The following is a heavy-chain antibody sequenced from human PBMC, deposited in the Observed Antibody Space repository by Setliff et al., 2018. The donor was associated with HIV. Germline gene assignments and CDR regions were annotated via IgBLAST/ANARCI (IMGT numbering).Heavy chain of an antibody. CDR3: ARGGGATFGGIVVKRFFDY. CDR2: INHSGST. CDR1: GGSFSGYY. J-gene: IGHJ4*02. D-gene: IGHD3-16*02. V-gene: IGHV4-34*01. Sequence: SETLSLTCAVYGGSFSGYYWNWIRQPPGKGLEWIGEINHSGSTNYNPSLKSRVTISVDTSKNQFSLKLSSVTAADTAVYYCARGGGATFGGIVVKRFFDYWGQGTLVTVSS.